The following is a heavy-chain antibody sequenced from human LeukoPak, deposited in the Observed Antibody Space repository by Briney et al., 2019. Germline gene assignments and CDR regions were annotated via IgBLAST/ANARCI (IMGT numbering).Heavy chain of an antibody. CDR1: GYTFTSYG. CDR2: IIPIFGTA. V-gene: IGHV1-69*06. D-gene: IGHD2-2*01. Sequence: SVKVSCKASGYTFTSYGISWVRQAPGQGLEWMGGIIPIFGTANYAQKFQGRVTITADKSTSTAYMELSSLRSEDTAVYYCARGRGYCSSTSCSQDYYYYYMDVWGKGTTVTVSS. J-gene: IGHJ6*03. CDR3: ARGRGYCSSTSCSQDYYYYYMDV.